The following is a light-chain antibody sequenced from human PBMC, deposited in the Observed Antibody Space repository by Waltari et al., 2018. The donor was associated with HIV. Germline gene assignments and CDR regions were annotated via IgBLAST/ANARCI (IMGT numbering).Light chain of an antibody. V-gene: IGLV2-11*01. CDR1: SSDVGGYNY. J-gene: IGLJ3*02. CDR2: DVS. CDR3: SSYAGSYTWV. Sequence: QSALTQPRSVSGSPGQSVTISCTGPSSDVGGYNYVSWYQQHPGKAPKLMIYDVSKRPSGVPDRFSGSKSSNTASLTISGLQAEDETDYYCSSYAGSYTWVFGGGTKLTVL.